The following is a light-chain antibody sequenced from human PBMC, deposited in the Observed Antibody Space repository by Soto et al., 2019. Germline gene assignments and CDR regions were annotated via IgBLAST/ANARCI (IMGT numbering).Light chain of an antibody. V-gene: IGKV1-27*01. J-gene: IGKJ5*01. CDR2: AAS. CDR1: QSISSW. CDR3: QKYNTPVT. Sequence: DIQMTQSPSTLSASVGDRVTITCRASQSISSWLAWYQQKPGKAPKLLIYAASTLQSGVPSRFSGSGSGTDFTLTISSLQPEDVATYYCQKYNTPVTFGQGTRLEIK.